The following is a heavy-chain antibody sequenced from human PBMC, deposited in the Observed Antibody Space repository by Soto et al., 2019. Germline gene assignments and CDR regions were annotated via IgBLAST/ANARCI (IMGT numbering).Heavy chain of an antibody. Sequence: QVQLQESGPGLVKPSGTLSLTCAVSGGSVSSNNWWSWVRQSPGQGLEWMGEISHSGSAHYNPSLKSRATISLDKSKNLFSLRMTSVTAADTAVYYCARGPGVVVSADDAFDIWGPGTRVIVSS. CDR3: ARGPGVVVSADDAFDI. CDR2: ISHSGSA. D-gene: IGHD2-21*02. CDR1: GGSVSSNNW. J-gene: IGHJ3*02. V-gene: IGHV4-4*02.